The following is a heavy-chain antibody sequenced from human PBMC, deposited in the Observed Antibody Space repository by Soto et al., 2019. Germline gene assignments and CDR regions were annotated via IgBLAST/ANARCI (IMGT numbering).Heavy chain of an antibody. CDR3: ARGQATVTRRRNFDY. Sequence: QVQLQESGPGLVKPSGTLSLTCAVSGGSISSSNWWSWVRQPPGKGLEWIGEIYHSGSTNYNPSLKGRVTIPVDNSKNQFSLKLSSVTAADTAVYYCARGQATVTRRRNFDYWGQGTLVTVSS. D-gene: IGHD4-17*01. V-gene: IGHV4-4*02. J-gene: IGHJ4*02. CDR1: GGSISSSNW. CDR2: IYHSGST.